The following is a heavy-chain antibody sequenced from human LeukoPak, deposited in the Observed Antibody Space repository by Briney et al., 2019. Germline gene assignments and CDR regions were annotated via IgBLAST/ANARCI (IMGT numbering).Heavy chain of an antibody. D-gene: IGHD3-3*01. J-gene: IGHJ5*02. V-gene: IGHV4-34*01. CDR2: INHSGNT. Sequence: PSETLSLTCAVYGGSFSGYYWSWIRQPPGKGLEWIGEINHSGNTNYNPSLKSRVTISVDTSKNQFSLKLSSVTAADTAVYYCARGYYDFWSGYYTTTNNWFDPWGQGTLVTVSS. CDR1: GGSFSGYY. CDR3: ARGYYDFWSGYYTTTNNWFDP.